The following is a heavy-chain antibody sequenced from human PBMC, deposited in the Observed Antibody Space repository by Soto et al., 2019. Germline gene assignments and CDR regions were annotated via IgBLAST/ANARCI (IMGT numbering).Heavy chain of an antibody. Sequence: SETLSLTCAVSGGSIISINWWSWVRQPPGKGLEWIGEIYHSGSTNYNPSLKSRVTISVDKSKNQFSLKLSSVTAADTAVYYCARDNFSPPFYYYYGMDVWGQGTTVT. V-gene: IGHV4-4*02. CDR2: IYHSGST. CDR3: ARDNFSPPFYYYYGMDV. CDR1: GGSIISINW. D-gene: IGHD1-20*01. J-gene: IGHJ6*02.